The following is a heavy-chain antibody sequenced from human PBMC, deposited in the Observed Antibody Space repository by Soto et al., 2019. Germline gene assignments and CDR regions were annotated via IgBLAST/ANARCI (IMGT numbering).Heavy chain of an antibody. D-gene: IGHD4-17*01. J-gene: IGHJ6*02. V-gene: IGHV3-30-3*01. Sequence: PGGSLRLSCAASGFTFSDYVMHWVRQAPGKGLEWVAIISFDGSNEHYADSVQGRFTISRDNSENTLYLQMNSLRADDTAVYYCARPAATVIFYAGMDVWGHGTTVTVSS. CDR2: ISFDGSNE. CDR1: GFTFSDYV. CDR3: ARPAATVIFYAGMDV.